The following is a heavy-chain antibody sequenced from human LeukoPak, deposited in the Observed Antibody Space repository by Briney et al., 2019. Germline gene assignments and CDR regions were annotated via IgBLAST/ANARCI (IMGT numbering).Heavy chain of an antibody. J-gene: IGHJ4*02. D-gene: IGHD1-26*01. CDR3: ATTSGSYYASDY. Sequence: ASVKVSCKVSGYTLTELSMHWVRQAPGKGLEWMGGFDPEDGETIYAQKFQGRVTMTEDTSTDTAYMEPSSLRSEDTAVYYCATTSGSYYASDYWGQGTLVTVSS. CDR2: FDPEDGET. V-gene: IGHV1-24*01. CDR1: GYTLTELS.